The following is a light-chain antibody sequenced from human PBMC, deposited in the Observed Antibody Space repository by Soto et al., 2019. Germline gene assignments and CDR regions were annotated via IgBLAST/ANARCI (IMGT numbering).Light chain of an antibody. CDR1: QDISKS. J-gene: IGKJ4*01. CDR3: EQPAHLPLT. V-gene: IGKV1-33*01. Sequence: DIQMTQSPSSLSASVGDRVTITCQANQDISKSLNWYQQKPGKAPKLLIYDTVNLETGVPSRFSGSGSGTDFSFTISSLQPEDIATYFCEQPAHLPLTFAGGTKVEIK. CDR2: DTV.